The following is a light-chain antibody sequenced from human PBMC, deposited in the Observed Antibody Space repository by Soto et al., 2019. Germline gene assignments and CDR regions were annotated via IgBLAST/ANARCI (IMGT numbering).Light chain of an antibody. Sequence: EIFLTQSPFTQSLSSGEVAIRSRSASHSVSGTFFAAWQQKPSRPASILINGASSRAAGSPDRCIGSGAGTDFSLTIIRMEPEDFSVYYCRQYGRSLGFAFGGGTKVDIK. CDR1: HSVSGTF. J-gene: IGKJ4*01. V-gene: IGKV3-20*01. CDR2: GAS. CDR3: RQYGRSLGFA.